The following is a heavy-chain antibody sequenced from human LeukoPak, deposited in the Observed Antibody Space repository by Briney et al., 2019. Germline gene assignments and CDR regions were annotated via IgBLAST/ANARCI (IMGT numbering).Heavy chain of an antibody. J-gene: IGHJ4*02. CDR1: GFTFSSYA. D-gene: IGHD5-18*01. V-gene: IGHV3-48*04. CDR3: ARGRGYSYGGTFDY. CDR2: ISSSSSTI. Sequence: GGSLRLSCAASGFTFSSYAIRWVRQAPGKGLEWVSYISSSSSTIYYADSVKGRFTISRDNAKNSLYLQMNSLRAEDTAVYYCARGRGYSYGGTFDYWGQGTLVTVSS.